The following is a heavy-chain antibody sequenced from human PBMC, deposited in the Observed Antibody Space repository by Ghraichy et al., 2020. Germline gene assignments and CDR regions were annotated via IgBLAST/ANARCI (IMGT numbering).Heavy chain of an antibody. CDR3: ARDGGVVAATRYYYYYGMDV. D-gene: IGHD2-15*01. CDR2: IIPIFGTA. V-gene: IGHV1-69*13. J-gene: IGHJ6*02. CDR1: GGTFSSYA. Sequence: SVKVSCKASGGTFSSYAISWVRQAPGQGLEWMGGIIPIFGTANYAQKFQGRVTITADESTSTAYMELSSLRSEDTAVYYCARDGGVVAATRYYYYYGMDVWGQGTTVTVSS.